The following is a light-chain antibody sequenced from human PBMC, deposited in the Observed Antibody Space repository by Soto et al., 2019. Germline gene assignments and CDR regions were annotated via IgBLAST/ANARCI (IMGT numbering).Light chain of an antibody. CDR3: QQYNTYST. Sequence: DIQMTQSPSTLSASVGDRVTITCRASQSISTWLAWYQQKPGKAPKLLIYDASSLESGVPSRFSGSGSGTEFTLTISSLQPDDFASYYGQQYNTYSTVGQGTKVEIQ. CDR1: QSISTW. V-gene: IGKV1-5*01. CDR2: DAS. J-gene: IGKJ1*01.